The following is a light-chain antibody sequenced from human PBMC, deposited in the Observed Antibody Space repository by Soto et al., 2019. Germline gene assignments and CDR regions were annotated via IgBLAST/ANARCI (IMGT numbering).Light chain of an antibody. CDR3: SSFTRRSTRV. J-gene: IGLJ1*01. CDR2: DVS. CDR1: SSDVGAYNY. V-gene: IGLV2-14*01. Sequence: QSVLTQSASVSGSPGQSVTISCTGTSSDVGAYNYVSWYQQHPGKAPKLIIYDVSNRPSGVSNRFSGSKSGNTASLTISALQAEDEADYYCSSFTRRSTRVFGTGTKVTVL.